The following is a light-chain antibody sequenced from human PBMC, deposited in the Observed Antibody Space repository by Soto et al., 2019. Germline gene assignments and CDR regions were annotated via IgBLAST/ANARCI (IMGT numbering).Light chain of an antibody. CDR3: TQATHFPRT. Sequence: DVVMTQTPLSSPVTLGQPASISCRSSQSLVHSDGNTYLTWLQQRPGQPPRLLIYKVSKRFSGVPDRFSVSGAGTDFTLQISRVEAEDVGVYYCTQATHFPRTFGQGTKVEI. J-gene: IGKJ1*01. CDR1: QSLVHSDGNTY. V-gene: IGKV2-24*01. CDR2: KVS.